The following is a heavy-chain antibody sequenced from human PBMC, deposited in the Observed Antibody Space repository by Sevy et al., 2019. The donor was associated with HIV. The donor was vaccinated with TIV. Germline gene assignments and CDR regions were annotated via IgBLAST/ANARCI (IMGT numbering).Heavy chain of an antibody. CDR1: GLSFSSYA. J-gene: IGHJ4*02. CDR2: NSGSGGST. V-gene: IGHV3-23*01. CDR3: AKEGDSSGWYGGAYYFDY. D-gene: IGHD6-19*01. Sequence: GGSLRLSCAASGLSFSSYAMSWVRQAPGKGLEWVSANSGSGGSTYYAVSVKGRFTISRDNSKNSLYLQMNSLRAEDTAVYYCAKEGDSSGWYGGAYYFDYWGQGTLVTVSS.